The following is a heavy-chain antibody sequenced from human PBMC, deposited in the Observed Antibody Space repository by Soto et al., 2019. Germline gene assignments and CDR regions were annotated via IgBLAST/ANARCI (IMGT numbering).Heavy chain of an antibody. CDR1: GFTFSSHW. V-gene: IGHV3-74*01. CDR2: INMDGTRT. D-gene: IGHD1-7*01. CDR3: ARGDLGTFLLDS. J-gene: IGHJ4*02. Sequence: EVQLVESGGGSVQPGGSLRLSCAASGFTFSSHWVHWVRQVPGKGLVWLSRINMDGTRTNSADSVNGRFAIFRDNAQNTVYLQRSSLRMEDSSAYYCARGDLGTFLLDSWGQGTLVSVS.